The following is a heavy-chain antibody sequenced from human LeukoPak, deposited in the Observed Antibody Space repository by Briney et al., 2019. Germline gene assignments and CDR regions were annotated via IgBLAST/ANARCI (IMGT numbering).Heavy chain of an antibody. Sequence: SVKVSCKASGGTFSSYAISWVRQAPGQGLEWMGGIIPIFGTTNYAQKFQGRVTITADESTSTAYMELSSLRSEDTAVYYCAREGNFGYSSGWDPQDYYYYGMDVWGRGTTVTVSS. CDR1: GGTFSSYA. V-gene: IGHV1-69*13. D-gene: IGHD6-19*01. CDR2: IIPIFGTT. J-gene: IGHJ6*02. CDR3: AREGNFGYSSGWDPQDYYYYGMDV.